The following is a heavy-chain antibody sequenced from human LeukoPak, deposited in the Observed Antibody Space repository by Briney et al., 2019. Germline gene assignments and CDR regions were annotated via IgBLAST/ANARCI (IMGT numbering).Heavy chain of an antibody. CDR3: ATWGIGYFDY. J-gene: IGHJ4*02. D-gene: IGHD6-13*01. CDR2: IIPILGIA. Sequence: SVKASCKASGGTFSSYAISWVRQAPGQGLEWMGRIIPILGIANYAQKFQGRVTITADKSTSTAYMELSSLRSEDTAVYYCATWGIGYFDYWGQGTLVTVSS. CDR1: GGTFSSYA. V-gene: IGHV1-69*04.